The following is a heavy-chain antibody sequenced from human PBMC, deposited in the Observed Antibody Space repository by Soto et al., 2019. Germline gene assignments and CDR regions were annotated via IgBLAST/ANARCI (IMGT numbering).Heavy chain of an antibody. V-gene: IGHV1-18*01. CDR3: ARVSSGWYYWFDP. Sequence: SVKVSCKASGYTFTSYGISWVRQTPGQGLEWMGWISAYNGNTNYAQKLQGRVTMTTDTSTSTAYMELRSLRSDDTAVYYCARVSSGWYYWFDPWGQGTLVTVSS. CDR2: ISAYNGNT. CDR1: GYTFTSYG. J-gene: IGHJ5*02. D-gene: IGHD6-19*01.